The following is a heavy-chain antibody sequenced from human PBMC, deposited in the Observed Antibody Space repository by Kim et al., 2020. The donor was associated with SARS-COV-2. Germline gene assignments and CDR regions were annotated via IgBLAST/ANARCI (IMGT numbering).Heavy chain of an antibody. CDR2: IYYSGST. CDR1: GGSISSGDYY. CDR3: ARVQVGGGNFDY. J-gene: IGHJ4*02. V-gene: IGHV4-30-4*01. Sequence: SETLSLTCTVSGGSISSGDYYWSWIRQPPGKGLEWIGYIYYSGSTYYNPSLKSRVTISVDTSKNQFSLKLSSVTAAATAVYYCARVQVGGGNFDYWGQGTLVTVSS. D-gene: IGHD3-10*01.